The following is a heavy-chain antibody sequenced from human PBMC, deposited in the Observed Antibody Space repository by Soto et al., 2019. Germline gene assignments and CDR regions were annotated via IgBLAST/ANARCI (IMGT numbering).Heavy chain of an antibody. Sequence: GGSLRLSCAASGFTFSVSAIHWVRQASGKGLEWVGRIRSKTNSYATAYAASAKGRFTISRDDSKNTAWLQMDSLKAEDSAVYYCSASGYDNFVNYWGQGTLVTVSS. J-gene: IGHJ4*02. V-gene: IGHV3-73*01. CDR3: SASGYDNFVNY. CDR2: IRSKTNSYAT. D-gene: IGHD5-12*01. CDR1: GFTFSVSA.